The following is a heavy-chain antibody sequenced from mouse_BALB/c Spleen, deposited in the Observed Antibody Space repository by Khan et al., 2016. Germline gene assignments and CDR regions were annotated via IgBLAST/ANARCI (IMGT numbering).Heavy chain of an antibody. V-gene: IGHV1S34*01. CDR2: ITSYNGAT. Sequence: LVKTGASVKISCKASGYSFTGYYMHWVKQSHGKSLEWIGYITSYNGATSYNQKFKGKATFTVDTSSSTAYMQFNSLTSDDSAVYYCASPFGSGYGGFAYWGQGTLVTVSA. J-gene: IGHJ3*01. CDR1: GYSFTGYY. CDR3: ASPFGSGYGGFAY. D-gene: IGHD1-1*01.